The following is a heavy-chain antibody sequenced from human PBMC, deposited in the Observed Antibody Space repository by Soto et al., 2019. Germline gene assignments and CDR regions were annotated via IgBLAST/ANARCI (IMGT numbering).Heavy chain of an antibody. CDR3: ARPQELVLYYYGMDV. D-gene: IGHD2-15*01. V-gene: IGHV1-2*02. J-gene: IGHJ6*02. CDR1: GYTFTGYY. Sequence: GASVKVSCKASGYTFTGYYMHWVRQAPGQGLEWMGWINPNSGGTNYAQKFQGRVTMTRDTSISTAYMELSRLRSDDTAVYYCARPQELVLYYYGMDVWGQGTTVTVSS. CDR2: INPNSGGT.